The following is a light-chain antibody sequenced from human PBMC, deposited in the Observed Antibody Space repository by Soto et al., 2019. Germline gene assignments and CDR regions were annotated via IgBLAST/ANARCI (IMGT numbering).Light chain of an antibody. V-gene: IGKV1-5*03. J-gene: IGKJ1*01. CDR3: QQYESFPRT. Sequence: DIPMTQSPSTLSASVGDRVTITCRAGQSINNWLAWYQQKPGKAPKLFIFKASTLESGVPSRFSGSGSGTEFTLSISSLQPDDFATYFCQQYESFPRTFGQGTKVEIK. CDR2: KAS. CDR1: QSINNW.